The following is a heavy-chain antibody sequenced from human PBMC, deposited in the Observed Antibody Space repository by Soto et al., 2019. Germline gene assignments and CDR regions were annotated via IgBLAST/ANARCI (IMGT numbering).Heavy chain of an antibody. CDR3: ARNQIVGATSFDY. Sequence: VSCKASGYTFTGYYMHWVRQAPGQGLEWMGWINPNSGGTNYAQKFQGWVTMTSDTSISTAYMELSRLRSDDTAVYYCARNQIVGATSFDYWGQGTLVTVSS. V-gene: IGHV1-2*04. D-gene: IGHD1-26*01. CDR2: INPNSGGT. CDR1: GYTFTGYY. J-gene: IGHJ4*02.